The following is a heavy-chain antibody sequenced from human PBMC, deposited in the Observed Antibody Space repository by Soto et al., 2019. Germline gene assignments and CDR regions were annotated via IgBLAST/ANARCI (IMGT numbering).Heavy chain of an antibody. Sequence: ESGGGVVQPGDSLRLSCAASGFMFSGYGMHWIRQAPGKGLEWVAVISHDGSEKYYGDSVKGRCTVSRDNSNNTLFLQIDSLRAEHTAVYYCAKLVGGVKAIGAPGDWLDPWGQGTLVTVSS. J-gene: IGHJ5*02. V-gene: IGHV3-30*18. D-gene: IGHD3-3*01. CDR3: AKLVGGVKAIGAPGDWLDP. CDR2: ISHDGSEK. CDR1: GFMFSGYG.